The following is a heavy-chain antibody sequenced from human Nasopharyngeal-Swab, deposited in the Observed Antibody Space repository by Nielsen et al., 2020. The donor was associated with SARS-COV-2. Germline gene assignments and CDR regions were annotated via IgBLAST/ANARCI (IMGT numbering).Heavy chain of an antibody. CDR1: GGSVSSGSYY. V-gene: IGHV4-61*01. CDR2: IYYSGST. Sequence: GSLRLSCTVSGGSVSSGSYYWSWIRQPPGKGLEWIGYIYYSGSTYYNPSLKSRVTISVDTSKNQFSLKLSSVTAADTAVYYCARDREAAAQNDRVAFDIWGQGTMVTVSS. J-gene: IGHJ3*02. D-gene: IGHD6-13*01. CDR3: ARDREAAAQNDRVAFDI.